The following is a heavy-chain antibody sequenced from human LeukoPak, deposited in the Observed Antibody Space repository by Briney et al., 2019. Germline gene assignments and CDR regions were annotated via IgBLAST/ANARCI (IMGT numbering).Heavy chain of an antibody. V-gene: IGHV1-2*02. Sequence: ASVKVSCKASGYTFTGYYMHWVRQAPGQGLEWMGWINPNSGGTNYAQKLQGRVTMTTDTSTSTAYMELRSLRSDDTAVYYCARVYYYDSSGYYEAEIDAFDIWGQGTMVTVSS. CDR3: ARVYYYDSSGYYEAEIDAFDI. D-gene: IGHD3-22*01. J-gene: IGHJ3*02. CDR1: GYTFTGYY. CDR2: INPNSGGT.